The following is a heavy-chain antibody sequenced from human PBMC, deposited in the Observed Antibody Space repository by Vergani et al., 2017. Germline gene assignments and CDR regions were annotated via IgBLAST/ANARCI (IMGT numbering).Heavy chain of an antibody. Sequence: QVQLVQSGAEVKKPGASVKVSCKASGYTFTSYAMHWVRPAPGRRLEWMGWINSGNGNTKSSQKFQGRVTITRATSASTAYMELSNLRAEETAVYYCARSVVGYCSITSCCAYDYWGQGTLVTVSS. V-gene: IGHV1-3*01. CDR2: INSGNGNT. CDR1: GYTFTSYA. J-gene: IGHJ4*02. CDR3: ARSVVGYCSITSCCAYDY. D-gene: IGHD2-2*01.